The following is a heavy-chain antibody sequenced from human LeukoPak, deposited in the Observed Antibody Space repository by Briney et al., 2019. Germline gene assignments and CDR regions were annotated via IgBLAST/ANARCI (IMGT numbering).Heavy chain of an antibody. V-gene: IGHV4-59*01. D-gene: IGHD2-2*01. CDR2: IYYSGST. CDR3: ARVGYCSSTSCGFDP. Sequence: SETLSLTCTVSGGSISSYYWSWIRQPPGKGPEWIGYIYYSGSTNYNPSLKSRVTISVDTSKNQFSLKLSSVTAADTAVYYCARVGYCSSTSCGFDPWGQGTLVTVSS. J-gene: IGHJ5*02. CDR1: GGSISSYY.